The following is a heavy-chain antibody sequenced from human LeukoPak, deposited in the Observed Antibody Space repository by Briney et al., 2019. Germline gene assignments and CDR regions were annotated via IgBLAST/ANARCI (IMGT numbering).Heavy chain of an antibody. D-gene: IGHD2-2*01. CDR2: IIPFFGTA. V-gene: IGHV1-69*13. J-gene: IGHJ4*02. CDR1: GGTFSGYA. CDR3: ARTLVPAAYAHYYY. Sequence: SLNVSCKPSGGTFSGYAISSVRQAPGPRLEWMGGIIPFFGTANYAQKFQARVTITADESTNTAYMQMSSLGSADAAVDYYARTLVPAAYAHYYYWGPGTLVTVAS.